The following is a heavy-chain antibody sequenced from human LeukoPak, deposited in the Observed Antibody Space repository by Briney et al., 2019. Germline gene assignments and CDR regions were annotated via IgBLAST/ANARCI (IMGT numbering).Heavy chain of an antibody. D-gene: IGHD3-22*01. CDR1: GGSISSSSYY. J-gene: IGHJ4*02. Sequence: SETLSLTCTVSGGSISSSSYYWGWIRQPPGTGLEWIGSIYYSGSTYYNPSLKSRVTISVDTSKNQFSLKLSSVTAADTAVYYCARHREGYDSSGYSDYWGQGTLVTVSS. CDR3: ARHREGYDSSGYSDY. CDR2: IYYSGST. V-gene: IGHV4-39*01.